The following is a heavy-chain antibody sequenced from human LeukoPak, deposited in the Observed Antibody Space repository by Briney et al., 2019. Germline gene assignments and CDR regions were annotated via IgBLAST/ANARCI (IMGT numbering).Heavy chain of an antibody. V-gene: IGHV7-4-1*02. Sequence: ASVKVSCTASGYTFSSCAINWVRQAPGQGLEYMGWIDTKTGNPTYAQGFTGRFVFSLDTSVSTAYLQISSLKAEDTAVYYCAIHPSDSSGYFSYWGQGALVTVPS. CDR2: IDTKTGNP. CDR3: AIHPSDSSGYFSY. CDR1: GYTFSSCA. D-gene: IGHD3-22*01. J-gene: IGHJ4*02.